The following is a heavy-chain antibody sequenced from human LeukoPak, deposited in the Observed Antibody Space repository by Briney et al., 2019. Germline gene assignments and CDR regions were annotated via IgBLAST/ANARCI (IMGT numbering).Heavy chain of an antibody. CDR1: RFTFSSYW. CDR2: IKQDGTKK. D-gene: IGHD3-16*01. V-gene: IGHV3-7*01. Sequence: GGSLRRSCAASRFTFSSYWMTWVRQAPGKGLEWVANIKQDGTKKYYVDSVKGRFTISRDNTKNSLYLQMNSLRAEDTAVYYCARVWGTTASDHWGQGTLVMVSS. J-gene: IGHJ4*02. CDR3: ARVWGTTASDH.